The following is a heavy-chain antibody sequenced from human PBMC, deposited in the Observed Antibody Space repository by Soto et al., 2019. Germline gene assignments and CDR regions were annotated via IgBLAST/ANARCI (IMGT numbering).Heavy chain of an antibody. D-gene: IGHD3-10*01. CDR2: IIPMYGPA. CDR3: ARVTSMVRGVIDNWFDP. J-gene: IGHJ5*02. Sequence: QVPLVQSGAEVKKPGSSVTVSCKASGGTFSSYAIHWVRQAPGQGLEWMGGIIPMYGPAKYAQRFQGRVTITADESTTTGYMELTSLTSQHTAVYYCARVTSMVRGVIDNWFDPWGHGTLVTVSS. V-gene: IGHV1-69*01. CDR1: GGTFSSYA.